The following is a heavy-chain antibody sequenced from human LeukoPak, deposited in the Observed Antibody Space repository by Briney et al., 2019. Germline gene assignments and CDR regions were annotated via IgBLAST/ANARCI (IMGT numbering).Heavy chain of an antibody. V-gene: IGHV4-39*01. CDR1: GGSISSYY. CDR3: SRGSYDILTGYSTLGEF. J-gene: IGHJ4*02. D-gene: IGHD3-9*01. Sequence: SETLSPTCNLSGGSISSYYWGWIRQPPGKGQEWSGSIYYTGSTYYHPSPKSRNTILLDTSKNQLCLRLSSVTAADTSGYYCSRGSYDILTGYSTLGEFWGQGTLVTVSS. CDR2: IYYTGST.